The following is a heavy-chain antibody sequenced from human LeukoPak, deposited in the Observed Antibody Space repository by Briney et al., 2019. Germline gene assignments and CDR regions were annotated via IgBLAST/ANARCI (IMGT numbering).Heavy chain of an antibody. CDR2: INPNSGGT. Sequence: GASVKVSCKASGYTFTGYYMHWVRQAPGQGLEWMGWINPNSGGTNYAQKFQGWVTMTRDTSISTAYMELSSLRSEDTAVYYCARGGSSSSMHWFDPWGQGTLVTVSS. CDR1: GYTFTGYY. J-gene: IGHJ5*02. V-gene: IGHV1-2*04. D-gene: IGHD6-6*01. CDR3: ARGGSSSSMHWFDP.